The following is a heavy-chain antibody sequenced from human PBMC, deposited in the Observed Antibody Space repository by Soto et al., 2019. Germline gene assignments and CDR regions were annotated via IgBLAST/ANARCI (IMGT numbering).Heavy chain of an antibody. CDR1: GFTFSSYG. J-gene: IGHJ4*02. V-gene: IGHV3-30*18. CDR2: ISYDGSNK. CDR3: AKGRIVVVLMPTN. D-gene: IGHD3-22*01. Sequence: PGGSLRLSCAASGFTFSSYGMHWVRQAPGKGLEWVAVISYDGSNKYYADSVKGRFTISRDNSKNTLYLQMNSLRAEDTAVYYCAKGRIVVVLMPTNWGQGTLVTVSS.